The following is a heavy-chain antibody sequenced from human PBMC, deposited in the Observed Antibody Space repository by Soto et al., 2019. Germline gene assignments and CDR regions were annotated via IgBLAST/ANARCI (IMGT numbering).Heavy chain of an antibody. V-gene: IGHV1-69*13. CDR1: GGTFSSYA. CDR3: ARLEGLATISYYFEF. CDR2: IIPIFGTA. Sequence: GASVKVSCKASGGTFSSYAISWVRQAPGQGLEWMGGIIPIFGTANYAQKFQGRVTITADESTSTAYMELSSLRSEDSAVYFCARLEGLATISYYFEFWGPGALVTVSS. D-gene: IGHD3-9*01. J-gene: IGHJ4*02.